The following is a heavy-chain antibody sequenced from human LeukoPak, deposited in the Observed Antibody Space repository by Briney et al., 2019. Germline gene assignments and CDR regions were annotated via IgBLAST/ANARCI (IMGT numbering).Heavy chain of an antibody. J-gene: IGHJ5*02. CDR3: ARHTCSSTSCYSIWFDP. D-gene: IGHD2-2*01. Sequence: PSETLSLTCTVSGGYISSYYWSWIRQPPGKGLEWIGYIYSSGSTNYNPSLKSRVTISVDTSKNQFSLKLSSVTAADTAVYYCARHTCSSTSCYSIWFDPWGQGTLVTVSS. CDR2: IYSSGST. V-gene: IGHV4-59*08. CDR1: GGYISSYY.